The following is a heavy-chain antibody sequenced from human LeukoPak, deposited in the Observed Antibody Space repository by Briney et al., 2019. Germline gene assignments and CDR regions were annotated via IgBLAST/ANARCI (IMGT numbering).Heavy chain of an antibody. Sequence: SETLPLTCTVSGGSISGYYWSWIRQPSGKGLEWIGYIFYSGSANYNPSLKSRVTISVDTSKNQFSLKLSSVTAADTAVYYCARDYYDSSGYYRGFDYWGQGTLVTVSS. V-gene: IGHV4-59*01. D-gene: IGHD3-22*01. J-gene: IGHJ4*02. CDR3: ARDYYDSSGYYRGFDY. CDR2: IFYSGSA. CDR1: GGSISGYY.